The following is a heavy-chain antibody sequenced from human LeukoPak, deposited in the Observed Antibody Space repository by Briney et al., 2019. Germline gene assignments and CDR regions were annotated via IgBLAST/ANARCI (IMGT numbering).Heavy chain of an antibody. D-gene: IGHD3-22*01. CDR1: GFTFSSYW. CDR2: IKQDGSEK. V-gene: IGHV3-7*01. CDR3: ARVGYYYDSSGYNLDY. Sequence: GGSLRLSCAASGFTFSSYWMSWVRQAPGKGLEWVVNIKQDGSEKYYVDSVKGRFTISRDNAKNSLYLQMNSLRAEDTAVYYCARVGYYYDSSGYNLDYWGQGTLVTVSS. J-gene: IGHJ4*02.